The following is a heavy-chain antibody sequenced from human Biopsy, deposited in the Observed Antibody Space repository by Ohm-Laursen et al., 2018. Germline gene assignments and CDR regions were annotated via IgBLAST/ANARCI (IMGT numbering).Heavy chain of an antibody. Sequence: GTLSLTCIVSGGSISSGGSYWSWVRQPLGKGLEWIGYVSYSGNTKYNPSLKSRVIISADTSKNQFSLKLSSVTAADTAMYYCAAYYYDSSGYFYAFHYWGQGTLVTVSS. J-gene: IGHJ4*02. CDR1: GGSISSGGSY. V-gene: IGHV4-61*08. CDR3: AAYYYDSSGYFYAFHY. CDR2: VSYSGNT. D-gene: IGHD3-22*01.